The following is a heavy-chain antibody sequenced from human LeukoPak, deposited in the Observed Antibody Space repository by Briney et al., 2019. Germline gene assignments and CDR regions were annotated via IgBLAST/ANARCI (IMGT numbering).Heavy chain of an antibody. V-gene: IGHV3-23*01. CDR1: GFTFSSYA. CDR3: AKAHHCTNGACCQFDF. J-gene: IGHJ4*02. CDR2: MSGSGGRT. D-gene: IGHD2-8*01. Sequence: GGSLRLSCVVSGFTFSSYAMSWVRQAPGKGLEWVSAMSGSGGRTYYADSVKGRFTISRDNSKSTLYLQMNSLRVEDTAVYYCAKAHHCTNGACCQFDFWGQGTLVTVSS.